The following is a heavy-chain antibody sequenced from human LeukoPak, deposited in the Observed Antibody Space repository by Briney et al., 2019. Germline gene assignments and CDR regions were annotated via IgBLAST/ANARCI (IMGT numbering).Heavy chain of an antibody. J-gene: IGHJ4*02. Sequence: PGGSLRLSCAASGFTFSSYAMHWVRQAPGKGLEYVSAISSNGGSTYYANSVKGRFTISRDNSKNTLYLQMGSLRAEDMAVYYCARGSGSYWGDPRYFDYWGQGTLVTVSS. CDR1: GFTFSSYA. D-gene: IGHD1-26*01. CDR3: ARGSGSYWGDPRYFDY. V-gene: IGHV3-64*01. CDR2: ISSNGGST.